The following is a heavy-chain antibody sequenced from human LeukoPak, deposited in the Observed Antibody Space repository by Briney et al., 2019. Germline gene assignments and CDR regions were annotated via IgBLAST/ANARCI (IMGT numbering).Heavy chain of an antibody. CDR1: GYSISSGYY. CDR3: ARGSTRIRGYSYGYGIDY. D-gene: IGHD5-18*01. Sequence: SETLSLTCTVSGYSISSGYYWGWIRQPPGKGLEWIGSIYYSGSTYYNPSLKSRVTISVDTSKNQFSLKLSSVTAADTAVYYCARGSTRIRGYSYGYGIDYWGQGTLVTVSS. V-gene: IGHV4-38-2*02. J-gene: IGHJ4*02. CDR2: IYYSGST.